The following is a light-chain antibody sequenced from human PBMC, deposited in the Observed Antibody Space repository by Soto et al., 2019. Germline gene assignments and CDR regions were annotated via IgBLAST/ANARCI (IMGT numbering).Light chain of an antibody. J-gene: IGKJ1*01. Sequence: DIQVTKSPSTLSASVGDRVTITCRASQSISSWLAWYQQKPGKAPKLLIYDASSLESGVPSRFSGSGSGTEFTLTISSLQPDDFAPYYCQQYTSYSWTFAQGSKVDIK. CDR2: DAS. CDR3: QQYTSYSWT. CDR1: QSISSW. V-gene: IGKV1-5*01.